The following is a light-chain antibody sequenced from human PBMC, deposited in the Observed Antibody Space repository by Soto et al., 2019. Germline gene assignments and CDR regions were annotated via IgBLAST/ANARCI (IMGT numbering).Light chain of an antibody. CDR3: AAWDDSLNGVV. Sequence: QAVVTQPPSASGNPGQRVTISCSGRSSNIGSNTVNWYQQLPGTAPKLLIYSNNQRPSGVPDRFSGSKSGTSASLAISGLQSEDEADYYCAAWDDSLNGVVFGGGTKLTVL. CDR1: SSNIGSNT. J-gene: IGLJ2*01. CDR2: SNN. V-gene: IGLV1-44*01.